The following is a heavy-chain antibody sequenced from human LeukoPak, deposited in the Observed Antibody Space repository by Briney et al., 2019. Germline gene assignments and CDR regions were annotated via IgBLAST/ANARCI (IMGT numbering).Heavy chain of an antibody. CDR1: GYTFTGYY. J-gene: IGHJ4*02. Sequence: GASVKVSCKASGYTFTGYYMHWVRQAPGQGLEWMGWINPNSGGTSYAQKFQGWVTMTRDTSISTAYMELSRLRSDDTAVYYCARGPQQLVFGYWGQGTLVTVSS. CDR3: ARGPQQLVFGY. CDR2: INPNSGGT. D-gene: IGHD6-13*01. V-gene: IGHV1-2*04.